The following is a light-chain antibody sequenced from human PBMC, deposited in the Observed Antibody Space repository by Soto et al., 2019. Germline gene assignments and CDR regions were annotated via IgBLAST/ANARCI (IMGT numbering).Light chain of an antibody. CDR2: HVT. Sequence: QSALTQPASVSGSLGQSITISCSGTSSDVGAYNYVSWYQQYPGKAPKLMIYHVTDRPSGVSNRFSGSKSGNTASLTISGLQAEDEADYYCCSYSSSGTLVVFGGGTKLTVL. CDR1: SSDVGAYNY. V-gene: IGLV2-14*01. CDR3: CSYSSSGTLVV. J-gene: IGLJ2*01.